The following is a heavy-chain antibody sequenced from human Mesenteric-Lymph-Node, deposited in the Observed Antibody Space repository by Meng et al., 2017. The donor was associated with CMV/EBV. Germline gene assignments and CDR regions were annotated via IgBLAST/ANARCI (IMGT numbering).Heavy chain of an antibody. CDR2: TYYRSKWSS. V-gene: IGHV6-1*01. J-gene: IGHJ3*02. D-gene: IGHD2-2*01. Sequence: SETLSLTCAISGDSVSSNTAAWNWVRQSPSRGLEWLGRTYYRSKWSSDYAVSLRSRMTINADTSKNQFSLQLNSVTPEDTAVYYCARAAIVVVPAAIDAFDIWGQGTMVTVSS. CDR3: ARAAIVVVPAAIDAFDI. CDR1: GDSVSSNTAA.